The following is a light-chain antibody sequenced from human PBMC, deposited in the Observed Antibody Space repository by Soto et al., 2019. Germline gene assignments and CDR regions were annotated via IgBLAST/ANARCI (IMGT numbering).Light chain of an antibody. J-gene: IGKJ1*01. CDR1: QDISSY. Sequence: DIQLTQSPSFLSASVGDRVTITCRASQDISSYLAWYQQRPGKVPRFLTHSAATLQSGVPSRLSATGSGTTFTLTISSLQPEDIATYYCQHRNRFPRTFGQGTKVQV. V-gene: IGKV1-9*01. CDR3: QHRNRFPRT. CDR2: SAA.